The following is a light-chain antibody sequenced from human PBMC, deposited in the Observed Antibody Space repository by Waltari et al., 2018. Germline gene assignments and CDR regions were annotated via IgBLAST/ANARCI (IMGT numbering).Light chain of an antibody. V-gene: IGKV3-20*01. CDR2: GAS. CDR3: QQYGTSPPVIT. J-gene: IGKJ5*01. CDR1: QTVSSRF. Sequence: IVLPQSPATLSLSPGERATLSCRASQTVSSRFLAWYQRKPGQAPRLLIYGASSRATGIPDRFSGSGSGTDFTLTISRLEPEDFAVYYCQQYGTSPPVITFGQGTRLEI.